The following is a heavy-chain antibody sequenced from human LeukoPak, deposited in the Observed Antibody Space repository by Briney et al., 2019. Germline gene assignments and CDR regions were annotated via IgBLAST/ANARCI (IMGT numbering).Heavy chain of an antibody. J-gene: IGHJ3*02. CDR3: ARGVWGYTFDI. Sequence: PGEFLRLSCAASGFTFSSYAMHWVRQAPGKGLEWVAVISYDGSNKYYADSVKGRFTISRDNSKNTLYLQMSSLRGEDTAVYYCARGVWGYTFDIWGQGTMVTV. CDR2: ISYDGSNK. D-gene: IGHD3-16*01. V-gene: IGHV3-30-3*01. CDR1: GFTFSSYA.